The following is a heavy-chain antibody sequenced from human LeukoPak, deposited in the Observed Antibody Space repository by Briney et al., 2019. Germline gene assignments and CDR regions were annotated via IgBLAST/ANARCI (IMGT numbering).Heavy chain of an antibody. CDR3: AREAVAGTGDAFDI. D-gene: IGHD6-19*01. CDR1: GFTFSNYI. Sequence: PGGSLRLSCAASGFTFSNYIMDWVRQAPGKGLEWVSSISSSSSYIYYADSVKGRFTISRDNAKNSLYLQMNSLRAEDTAVYYCAREAVAGTGDAFDIWGQGTMVTVSS. J-gene: IGHJ3*02. V-gene: IGHV3-21*01. CDR2: ISSSSSYI.